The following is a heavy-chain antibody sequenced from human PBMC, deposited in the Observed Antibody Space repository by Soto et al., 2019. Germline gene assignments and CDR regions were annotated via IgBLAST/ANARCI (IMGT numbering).Heavy chain of an antibody. CDR1: GFTFSSYS. D-gene: IGHD7-27*01. CDR2: ISSSSNTI. V-gene: IGHV3-48*02. J-gene: IGHJ4*02. CDR3: ARRNWGGFDY. Sequence: EVQLVESGGGLVQPGGSLRLSCAASGFTFSSYSINCVRQAPGKGLEWVSYISSSSNTIYYADSVKGRFTISRDNAKNSLYLQMNSLRDEDTAVYYCARRNWGGFDYWGQGTLVTVSS.